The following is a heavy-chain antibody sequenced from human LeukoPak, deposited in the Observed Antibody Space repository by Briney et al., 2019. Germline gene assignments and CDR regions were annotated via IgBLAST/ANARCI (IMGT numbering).Heavy chain of an antibody. Sequence: GGSLRLSCAASGFTFSSYSMNWVRQAPGKGLEWVSSISSSSSYIYYADSVKGRFTISRDNAKNSLYLQMNSLRAEDTAVYYCARDLPYCSSTSCYVRIFDYWGQGTLVTVSS. D-gene: IGHD2-2*01. CDR1: GFTFSSYS. J-gene: IGHJ4*02. CDR2: ISSSSSYI. CDR3: ARDLPYCSSTSCYVRIFDY. V-gene: IGHV3-21*01.